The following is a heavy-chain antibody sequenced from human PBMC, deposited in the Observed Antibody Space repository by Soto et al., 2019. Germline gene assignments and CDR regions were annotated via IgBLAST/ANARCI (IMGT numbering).Heavy chain of an antibody. CDR3: ARDLSLLDV. J-gene: IGHJ6*02. D-gene: IGHD3-10*01. CDR1: GFTFSSYG. CDR2: ISYDGSNK. Sequence: QVQLVESGGGVVQPGRSLRLSCAASGFTFSSYGMHWVRQAPGKGLEWVAVISYDGSNKYYADSVKGRFTISRDNSKNTLYLQMNSLRAEDTAVYYCARDLSLLDVWGQGTTVTVSS. V-gene: IGHV3-30*03.